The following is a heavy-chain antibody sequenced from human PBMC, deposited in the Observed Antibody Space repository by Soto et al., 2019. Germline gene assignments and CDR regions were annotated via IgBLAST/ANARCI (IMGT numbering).Heavy chain of an antibody. CDR2: IKQDGSEK. D-gene: IGHD3-3*01. CDR1: GFTFSSYW. CDR3: ARWGNKYVFWRVTLSYYYYYMDF. J-gene: IGHJ6*03. V-gene: IGHV3-7*01. Sequence: PGGSLRLSCASSGFTFSSYWMSWVRQAPGKGLEWVANIKQDGSEKYYVDSVKGRFTISRDNAKNSLYLQMNSLRAEDTAVYYYARWGNKYVFWRVTLSYYYYYMDFWGKGPTVPVSS.